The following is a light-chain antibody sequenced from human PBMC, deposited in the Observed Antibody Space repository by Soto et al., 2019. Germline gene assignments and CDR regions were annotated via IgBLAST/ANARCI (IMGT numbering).Light chain of an antibody. J-gene: IGKJ1*01. CDR2: AAS. Sequence: DIQTTQSPPSLSASVGDRVTITCRASQSISSYLNWYQQKPGKAPKLLIYAASSLQSGVPSRFSGSGSGTDFTLTISSLQPEDVATYYCQQSYSTPSFGQGTKVEIK. CDR1: QSISSY. V-gene: IGKV1-39*01. CDR3: QQSYSTPS.